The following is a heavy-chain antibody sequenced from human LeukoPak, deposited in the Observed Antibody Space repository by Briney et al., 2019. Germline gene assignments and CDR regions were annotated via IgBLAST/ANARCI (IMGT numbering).Heavy chain of an antibody. Sequence: PGGSLRLSCAASGFTFSSYAMHWVRQAPGKGLEWVSVISGSAGSTYYADSVKGRFTISRDNAKNSLFLQMNSLRAEDTALYYCAKDGVAMYSSNWLDYWGQGTLVTVSS. CDR2: ISGSAGST. D-gene: IGHD6-13*01. V-gene: IGHV3-23*01. CDR3: AKDGVAMYSSNWLDY. CDR1: GFTFSSYA. J-gene: IGHJ4*02.